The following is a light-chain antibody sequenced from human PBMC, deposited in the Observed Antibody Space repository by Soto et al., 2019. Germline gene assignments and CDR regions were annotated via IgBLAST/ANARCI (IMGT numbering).Light chain of an antibody. V-gene: IGLV4-69*01. CDR1: SGHSSYA. CDR2: LNSDGNH. Sequence: QPVLTQSPSASASLGASVKLTCTLSSGHSSYAIAWHQQQPEKGPRYLMKLNSDGNHSKGDGITDRFSGSSSGAERYLTISRLQSEDEADYYCQTWGTGIHVFGTGTKLTVL. J-gene: IGLJ1*01. CDR3: QTWGTGIHV.